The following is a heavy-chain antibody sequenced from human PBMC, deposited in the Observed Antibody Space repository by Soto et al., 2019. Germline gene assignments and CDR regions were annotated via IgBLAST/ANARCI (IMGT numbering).Heavy chain of an antibody. CDR1: GFTFSSYS. D-gene: IGHD3-22*01. CDR2: ITSSGTTV. J-gene: IGHJ4*02. V-gene: IGHV3-48*01. Sequence: GGSLRLSCAASGFTFSSYSLNWVRQAPGKGLEWVSYITSSGTTVYYADSVKGRFTISRDNSRNTLFLQMNSLRAEDTAVYYYAGDYYNYYDSSGYYRSPAYWGQGTLVTVS. CDR3: AGDYYNYYDSSGYYRSPAY.